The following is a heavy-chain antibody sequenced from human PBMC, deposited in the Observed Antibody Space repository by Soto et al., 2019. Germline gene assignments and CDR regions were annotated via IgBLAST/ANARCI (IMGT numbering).Heavy chain of an antibody. CDR3: AREDSIIIPAVADV. D-gene: IGHD3-10*01. Sequence: GESLKISCAASGFTFTRYSMNWVRQAPGKGLEWVSSISSTTNYIYYGDSMKGRFTISRDNAKNSVSLQMNNLRAEDTAVYYCAREDSIIIPAVADVWGQGTKVTVSS. V-gene: IGHV3-21*04. CDR1: GFTFTRYS. J-gene: IGHJ6*02. CDR2: ISSTTNYI.